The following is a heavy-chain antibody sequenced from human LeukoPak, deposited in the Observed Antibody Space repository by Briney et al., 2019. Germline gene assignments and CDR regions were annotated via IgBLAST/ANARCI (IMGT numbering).Heavy chain of an antibody. Sequence: GGSLRLSCAASGFTFSSYWMSWVRQAPGKGLEWVANIKQDGSEKYYVDSVKGRFTISRDNAKSSLYLQMNSLRAEDTAVYYCARDRWELLGVFDYWGQGTLVTVSS. CDR1: GFTFSSYW. CDR3: ARDRWELLGVFDY. CDR2: IKQDGSEK. D-gene: IGHD1-26*01. V-gene: IGHV3-7*01. J-gene: IGHJ4*02.